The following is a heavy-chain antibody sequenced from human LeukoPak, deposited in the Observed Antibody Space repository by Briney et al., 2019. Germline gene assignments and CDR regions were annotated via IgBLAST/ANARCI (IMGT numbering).Heavy chain of an antibody. V-gene: IGHV3-48*03. D-gene: IGHD2-2*01. CDR2: ISSSGSTI. CDR3: ARGAYCSSTSCPTGYYGMDV. CDR1: GFTFSSYA. Sequence: GGSLRLSCAASGFTFSSYAMSWVRQAPGKGLEWVSYISSSGSTIYYADSVKGRFTISRDNAKNSLYLQMNSLRAEDTAVYYCARGAYCSSTSCPTGYYGMDVWGQGTTVTVSS. J-gene: IGHJ6*02.